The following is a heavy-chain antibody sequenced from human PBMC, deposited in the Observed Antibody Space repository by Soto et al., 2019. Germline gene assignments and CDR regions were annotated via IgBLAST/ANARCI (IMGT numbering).Heavy chain of an antibody. CDR1: GGTFSSYA. D-gene: IGHD2-15*01. CDR3: ARDQCSGGSCYSWFDP. J-gene: IGHJ5*02. Sequence: SVKVSCKASGGTFSSYAISWVRQAPGQGLEWMGGIIPIFGTANYAQKFQGRVTITADESTSTAYMELSSLRSEDTAVYYCARDQCSGGSCYSWFDPCGPGTLVTVST. V-gene: IGHV1-69*13. CDR2: IIPIFGTA.